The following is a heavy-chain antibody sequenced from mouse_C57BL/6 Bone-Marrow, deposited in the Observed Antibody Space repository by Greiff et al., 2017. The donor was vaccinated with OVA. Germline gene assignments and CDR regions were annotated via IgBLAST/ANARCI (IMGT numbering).Heavy chain of an antibody. Sequence: EVQLVESGPGLVKPSQSLSLTCSVTGYSITSGYYWNWIRQFPGNKLEWMGYISYDGSNNYNPSLKNRISITRDTSKNQFFLKLNSVTTEDTATYYCAREGYYGSSYWFAYWGQGTLVTVSA. J-gene: IGHJ3*01. CDR1: GYSITSGYY. CDR3: AREGYYGSSYWFAY. D-gene: IGHD1-1*01. CDR2: ISYDGSN. V-gene: IGHV3-6*01.